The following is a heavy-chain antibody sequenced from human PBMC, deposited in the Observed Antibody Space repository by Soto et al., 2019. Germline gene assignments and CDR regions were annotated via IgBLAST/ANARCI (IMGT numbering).Heavy chain of an antibody. CDR3: ARDVGIVGASITPSH. D-gene: IGHD1-26*01. Sequence: QVQLVESGGGVVQPGRSLRLSCAASGFTFSSYAMHWVRQAPGKGLEWVAVISYDGSNKYYADSVKGRFTISRDNSKSTLYLQMNSLRAEDTAVYYCARDVGIVGASITPSHWGQGTLVTVSS. CDR2: ISYDGSNK. CDR1: GFTFSSYA. J-gene: IGHJ4*02. V-gene: IGHV3-30-3*01.